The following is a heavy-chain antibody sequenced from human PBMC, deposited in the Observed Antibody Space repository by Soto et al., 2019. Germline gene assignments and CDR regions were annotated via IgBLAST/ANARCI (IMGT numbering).Heavy chain of an antibody. D-gene: IGHD1-26*01. Sequence: QVQLVESGGGLVKPGGSLRLSCAASGFTFSDYYMSWIRQAPGKGLEWVSYISSSGSTIYYADSVKGRFTISRDNAKNSLYLQMNCLRAEDTAVYYCARASAATSMGANDYYYGMDVWGQGTTVTVSS. CDR1: GFTFSDYY. V-gene: IGHV3-11*01. CDR3: ARASAATSMGANDYYYGMDV. J-gene: IGHJ6*02. CDR2: ISSSGSTI.